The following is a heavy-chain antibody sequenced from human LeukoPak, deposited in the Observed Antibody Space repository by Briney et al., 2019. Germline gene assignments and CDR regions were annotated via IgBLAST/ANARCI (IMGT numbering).Heavy chain of an antibody. Sequence: SETLSLTCTVSGGSISNNYWSWIRQPPGNGLEWIGYISSSGSANYNPSLKSRVTISVDTSKNQFSLKLISVTAADTAVYYCARQSGSYDYWGQGTLVTVSS. CDR1: GGSISNNY. CDR2: ISSSGSA. J-gene: IGHJ4*02. D-gene: IGHD1-26*01. CDR3: ARQSGSYDY. V-gene: IGHV4-4*09.